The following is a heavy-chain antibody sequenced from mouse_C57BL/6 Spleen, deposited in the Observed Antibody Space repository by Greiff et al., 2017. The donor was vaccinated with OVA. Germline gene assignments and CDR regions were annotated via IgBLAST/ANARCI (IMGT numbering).Heavy chain of an antibody. CDR1: GYTFTSYW. Sequence: QVQLQQPGAELVKPGASVKMSCKASGYTFTSYWITWVKQRPGQGLEWIGDIYPGSGSTNYNEKFKSKATLTVDTSSSTAYMQLSSLTSEDSAVYYCARYDGSYVSYYYAMDYWGQGTSVTVSS. CDR2: IYPGSGST. V-gene: IGHV1-55*01. J-gene: IGHJ4*01. D-gene: IGHD1-1*02. CDR3: ARYDGSYVSYYYAMDY.